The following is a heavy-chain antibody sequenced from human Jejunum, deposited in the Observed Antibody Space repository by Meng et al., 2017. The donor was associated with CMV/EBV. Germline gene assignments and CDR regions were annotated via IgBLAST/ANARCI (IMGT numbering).Heavy chain of an antibody. CDR1: GFTFSSYG. V-gene: IGHV3-23*01. D-gene: IGHD3-22*01. Sequence: SGFTFSSYGMSWVRQAPGKGLEWVSSTSSSGGTTYYADSVKGRFTFSRDNSKNTLYLQMNSLRAEDTAVYYCAKGPYDTSGWWFDPWGQGTLVTVSS. J-gene: IGHJ5*02. CDR2: TSSSGGTT. CDR3: AKGPYDTSGWWFDP.